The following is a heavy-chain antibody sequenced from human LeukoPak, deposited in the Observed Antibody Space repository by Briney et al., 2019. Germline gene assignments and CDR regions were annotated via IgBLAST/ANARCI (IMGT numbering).Heavy chain of an antibody. CDR2: IYYSGST. Sequence: PSETLSLTCTVSGGSISSYYWSWIRQPPGKGLEWIGYIYYSGSTNYNPSLKSRVTISVDTSKNQFSLKLSSVTAAGTAVYYCARDHGAGDFDYWGQGTLVTVSS. D-gene: IGHD1-26*01. CDR3: ARDHGAGDFDY. CDR1: GGSISSYY. V-gene: IGHV4-59*01. J-gene: IGHJ4*02.